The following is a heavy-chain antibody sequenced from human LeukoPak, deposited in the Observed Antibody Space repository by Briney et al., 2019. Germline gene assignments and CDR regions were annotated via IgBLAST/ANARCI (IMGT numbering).Heavy chain of an antibody. CDR1: GFTFSSYA. D-gene: IGHD3-10*01. CDR2: IKQDGSEK. CDR3: ARDLSGWFGELTLDY. Sequence: GGSLRLSCAASGFTFSSYAMSWVRQAPGKGLEWVANIKQDGSEKYYVDSVKGRFTISRDNAKNSLYLQMNSLRAEDTAVYYCARDLSGWFGELTLDYWGQGTLVTVSS. V-gene: IGHV3-7*03. J-gene: IGHJ4*02.